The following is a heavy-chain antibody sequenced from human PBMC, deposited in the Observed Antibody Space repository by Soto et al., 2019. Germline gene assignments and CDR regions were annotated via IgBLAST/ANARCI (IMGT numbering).Heavy chain of an antibody. CDR3: ARDSEVLRCLKWLSIPSPYYCAL. CDR1: GFTFSSYG. Sequence: QVQLVEPGGGVVQPGRSLRLSCAASGFTFSSYGMHWGRQAPGQGLEWVAVRWYDGSNKYYAASVKGRFTISRDNSRNSLYLQMNRLRAEGTAVYYCARDSEVLRCLKWLSIPSPYYCALWCRGRLVSVSS. V-gene: IGHV3-33*01. J-gene: IGHJ4*02. D-gene: IGHD3-3*01. CDR2: RWYDGSNK.